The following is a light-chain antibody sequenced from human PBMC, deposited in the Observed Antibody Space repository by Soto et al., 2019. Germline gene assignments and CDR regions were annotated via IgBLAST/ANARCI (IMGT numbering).Light chain of an antibody. J-gene: IGLJ1*01. CDR3: QVWASTAEFLV. CDR2: DAT. CDR1: KLGSKI. Sequence: SSELTQPPSVSVAPGQTARITCGEDKLGSKIVHWYKQRPGQAPVAVVFDATDRPSGIPDRFSASRSGDTATLTISRVDAGDEADYFCQVWASTAEFLVFGSGTKGTVL. V-gene: IGLV3-21*02.